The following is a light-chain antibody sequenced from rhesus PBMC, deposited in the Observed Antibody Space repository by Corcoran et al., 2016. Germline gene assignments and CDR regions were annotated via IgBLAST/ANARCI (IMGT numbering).Light chain of an antibody. V-gene: IGLV2S9*01. J-gene: IGLJ6*01. CDR2: DVS. Sequence: QSALTQPPSVSKAPGQSVPISCSGSSTDIGAYNDVSWYQQHPDAAPRLLIYDVSKRASGVSDRFSGSKSGNTASLAISRLQTEDEAHYFCCSYSAGTTFVFGSGTKLTVL. CDR1: STDIGAYND. CDR3: CSYSAGTTFV.